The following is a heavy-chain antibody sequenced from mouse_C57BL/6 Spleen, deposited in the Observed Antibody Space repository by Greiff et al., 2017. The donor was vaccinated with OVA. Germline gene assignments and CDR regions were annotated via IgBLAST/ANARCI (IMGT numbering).Heavy chain of an antibody. D-gene: IGHD2-3*01. CDR3: ARSHGYYYFDY. CDR2: INPNNGGT. J-gene: IGHJ2*01. CDR1: GYTFTDYY. Sequence: EVQLQQSGPELVKPGASVKISCKASGYTFTDYYMNWVKQSHGKSLEWIGDINPNNGGTSYNQKFKGKATLTVDKSSSTAYMELRSLTSEDSAVYYCARSHGYYYFDYWGQGTTLTVSS. V-gene: IGHV1-26*01.